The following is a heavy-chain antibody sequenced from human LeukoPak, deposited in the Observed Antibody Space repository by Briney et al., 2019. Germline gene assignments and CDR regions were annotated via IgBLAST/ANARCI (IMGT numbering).Heavy chain of an antibody. J-gene: IGHJ4*02. CDR2: ISSGSTYM. D-gene: IGHD6-19*01. V-gene: IGHV3-21*04. CDR1: GVTFRSDT. CDR3: AKGYSSGWPPFDY. Sequence: PGGSLRLSCAASGVTFRSDTLNWVRQAPGKGLEWVSSISSGSTYMYYADSVKGRFTISRDNSKNSLYLQMNSLRAEDTALYYCAKGYSSGWPPFDYWGQGTLVTVSS.